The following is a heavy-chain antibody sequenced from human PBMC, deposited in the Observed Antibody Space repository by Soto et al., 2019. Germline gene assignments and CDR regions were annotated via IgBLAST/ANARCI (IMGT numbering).Heavy chain of an antibody. D-gene: IGHD2-21*02. CDR2: LIPVLGVT. J-gene: IGHJ6*02. Sequence: QVHLVHSGAEVKKPGSSVKVSCQASGSTFSSYTVSWVRQAPGQGLEWMGRLIPVLGVTNYAPKFKGRVTITEDKSKTSAYMELSSLRSGDTAVYYCARRRYCGAACYSKYDYGMDVWGQGTTVTVSS. V-gene: IGHV1-69*02. CDR1: GSTFSSYT. CDR3: ARRRYCGAACYSKYDYGMDV.